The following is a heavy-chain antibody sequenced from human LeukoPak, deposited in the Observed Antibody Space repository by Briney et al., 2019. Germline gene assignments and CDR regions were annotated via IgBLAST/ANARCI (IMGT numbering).Heavy chain of an antibody. Sequence: GGSLRLSCVASGFSFRRYSMNWVRQAPGKGLEWVAYISYSSSFIYYADSVKGRFIITRDNAENSLFLQMNRLRSEDTAVYYCARDLPPSDYHEQGYDYWGQGTLVSVSS. V-gene: IGHV3-21*01. CDR2: ISYSSSFI. CDR3: ARDLPPSDYHEQGYDY. CDR1: GFSFRRYS. D-gene: IGHD3-16*01. J-gene: IGHJ4*02.